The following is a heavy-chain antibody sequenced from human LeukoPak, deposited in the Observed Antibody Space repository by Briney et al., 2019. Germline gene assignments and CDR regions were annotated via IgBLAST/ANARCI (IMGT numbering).Heavy chain of an antibody. J-gene: IGHJ5*02. Sequence: GWSLRLSCAASRFTFSSYAMHWVRQAPGKGLAGVAVISYDGSNKYYADSVKGRFTISRDNYKKTLYLQMNSLRAEDTAVYYCARVVVPAAMGRYHWLDPWGQGNLVTVSS. CDR3: ARVVVPAAMGRYHWLDP. CDR2: ISYDGSNK. D-gene: IGHD2-2*01. V-gene: IGHV3-30-3*01. CDR1: RFTFSSYA.